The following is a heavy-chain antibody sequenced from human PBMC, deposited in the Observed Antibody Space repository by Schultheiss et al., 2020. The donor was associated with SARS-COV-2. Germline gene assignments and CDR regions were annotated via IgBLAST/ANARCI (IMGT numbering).Heavy chain of an antibody. D-gene: IGHD2-2*01. CDR2: ISSSGSTI. V-gene: IGHV3-11*01. Sequence: GGSLRLSCPASGFTFSDYYMSWIRQAPGKGLEWVSYISSSGSTIYYADSVKGRFTISKDNAKNSLYRQVSSLRGEDTAVYYCAVKACSSTSCYVPPGMDVWGPGTTVTVSS. CDR3: AVKACSSTSCYVPPGMDV. CDR1: GFTFSDYY. J-gene: IGHJ6*02.